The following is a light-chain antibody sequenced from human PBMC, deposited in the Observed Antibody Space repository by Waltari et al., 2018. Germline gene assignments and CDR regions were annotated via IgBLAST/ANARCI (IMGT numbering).Light chain of an antibody. CDR3: QQYNNWPPMYT. CDR1: PSVSDN. J-gene: IGKJ2*01. V-gene: IGKV3-15*01. CDR2: GAS. Sequence: EIVLTQSPATLSVSPGDRATLSCRASPSVSDNVACYQQKPGQAPRLLVYGASTRATGITARFSGSGSGTEFTLTIRNMQSEDFAVYYCQQYNNWPPMYTFGQGTKLEIK.